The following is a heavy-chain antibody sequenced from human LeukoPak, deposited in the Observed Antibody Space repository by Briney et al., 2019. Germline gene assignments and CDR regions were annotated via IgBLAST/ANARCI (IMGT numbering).Heavy chain of an antibody. CDR3: CRFLEWFPPLDV. Sequence: SETLSLTCTVSGGSISSSSYYWGWIRQPPGKGLEWIGSIYYSGSTYYNPSLKSRVSISVDTSKNQFSLKLSSVTAADTAVYYCCRFLEWFPPLDVRGKGTTVTVSS. J-gene: IGHJ6*04. V-gene: IGHV4-39*01. CDR2: IYYSGST. CDR1: GGSISSSSYY. D-gene: IGHD3-3*01.